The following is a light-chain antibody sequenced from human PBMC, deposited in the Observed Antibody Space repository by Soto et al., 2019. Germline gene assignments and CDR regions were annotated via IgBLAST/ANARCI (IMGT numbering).Light chain of an antibody. CDR1: ESIRT. CDR2: GVS. CDR3: QQYGTSRT. J-gene: IGKJ1*01. V-gene: IGKV3-20*01. Sequence: VLTQSPGTLSLSPGERATLSCRASESIRTLAWYKQKPGQAPRLLIFGVSRRATGVPERFSGSGSGTDYTLTINRLEPEDFAVYYCQQYGTSRTFGQGTKVDIK.